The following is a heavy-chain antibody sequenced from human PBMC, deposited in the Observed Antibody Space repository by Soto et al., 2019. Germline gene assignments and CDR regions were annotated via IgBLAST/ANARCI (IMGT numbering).Heavy chain of an antibody. Sequence: ASVKVSCKASGYTFTSYGISWVRQAPGQGLEWMGWISAYNGNTNYAQKLQGRVTMTTDTSTGTAYMELRSLRSDDTAVYFCARDGVVTPSLYYYYGMDVWGQGTTVTVSS. CDR1: GYTFTSYG. J-gene: IGHJ6*02. V-gene: IGHV1-18*01. D-gene: IGHD3-3*01. CDR3: ARDGVVTPSLYYYYGMDV. CDR2: ISAYNGNT.